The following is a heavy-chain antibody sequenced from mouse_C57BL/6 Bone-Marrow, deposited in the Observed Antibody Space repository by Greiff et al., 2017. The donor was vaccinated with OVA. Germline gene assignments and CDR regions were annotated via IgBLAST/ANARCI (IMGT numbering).Heavy chain of an antibody. CDR1: GYAFSNYW. CDR2: IYPGDGDI. CDR3: ARGAY. V-gene: IGHV1-80*01. Sequence: VKVVESGAELVKPGASVKISCKASGYAFSNYWMNWVKQRPGKGLEWIGQIYPGDGDINYNGKFKGKATLTADKSSSTAYMQFSSLTSEDSAVYFCARGAYWGQGTALTVSS. J-gene: IGHJ2*01.